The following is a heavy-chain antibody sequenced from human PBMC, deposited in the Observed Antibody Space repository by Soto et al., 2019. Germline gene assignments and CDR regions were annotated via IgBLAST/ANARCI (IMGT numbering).Heavy chain of an antibody. V-gene: IGHV3-48*02. CDR2: ISSSSSTI. CDR3: ARLTYYYDSSGYGLYYYYGMDV. J-gene: IGHJ6*02. Sequence: PXVSLRLSCAASGFTFSSYSMNWVRQAPGKGLEWVSYISSSSSTIYYADSVKGRFTISRDNAKNSLYLQMNSLRDEDTAVYYCARLTYYYDSSGYGLYYYYGMDVWGQGTTVTVSS. CDR1: GFTFSSYS. D-gene: IGHD3-22*01.